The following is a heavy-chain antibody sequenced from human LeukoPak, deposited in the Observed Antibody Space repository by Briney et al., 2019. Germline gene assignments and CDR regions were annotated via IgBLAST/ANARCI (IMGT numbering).Heavy chain of an antibody. Sequence: ASVKVSCKASGYTFTSYGISWVRQAPGQGLEWMGWISAYNGNTNYAQKLQGRVTMTTDTSTSTAYMELRSLRSDDTAVYYCARGTRSGHIRSYYMDVWGKGTTVTVSS. J-gene: IGHJ6*03. CDR1: GYTFTSYG. D-gene: IGHD1-26*01. CDR2: ISAYNGNT. V-gene: IGHV1-18*01. CDR3: ARGTRSGHIRSYYMDV.